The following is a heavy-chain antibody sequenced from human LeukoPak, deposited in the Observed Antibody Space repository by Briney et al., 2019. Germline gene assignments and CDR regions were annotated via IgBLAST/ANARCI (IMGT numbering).Heavy chain of an antibody. J-gene: IGHJ4*02. V-gene: IGHV4-34*01. Sequence: PSETLSLTCAVYGGSFSGYYWSWIRQPPGKGLEWIGEINHSGSTNYNPSLKSRVTISVDTSKNQFSLKLSSVTAADTAVYYCASENSSSWYWWGQGTLVTVSS. CDR3: ASENSSSWYW. CDR2: INHSGST. CDR1: GGSFSGYY. D-gene: IGHD6-13*01.